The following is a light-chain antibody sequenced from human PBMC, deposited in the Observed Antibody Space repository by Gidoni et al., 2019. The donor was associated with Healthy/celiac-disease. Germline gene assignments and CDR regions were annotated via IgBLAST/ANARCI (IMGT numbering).Light chain of an antibody. CDR2: DAS. Sequence: EIVLTQSPATLSLSPGERATLSCRASQSVSSYLAWYQQKPGQAPRPLIYDASNRATGIPARVSGSGSGTDFTLTISSLGPEDFAVYDCQQRSNWHLTFGQGTKVEIK. CDR3: QQRSNWHLT. CDR1: QSVSSY. J-gene: IGKJ1*01. V-gene: IGKV3-11*01.